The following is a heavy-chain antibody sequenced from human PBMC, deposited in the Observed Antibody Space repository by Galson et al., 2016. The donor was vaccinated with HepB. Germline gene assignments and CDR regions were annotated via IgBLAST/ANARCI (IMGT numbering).Heavy chain of an antibody. Sequence: SLRLSCAVSGLNFNEYYMDWARQVPGKGLEWVAYIGRRSRPIFYADSVKGRFTISRGNAQNSLYLQMDSLRAEDSAVYFCAGASGRTGAWDYWGQGTLVTVSS. CDR3: AGASGRTGAWDY. D-gene: IGHD1-14*01. CDR1: GLNFNEYY. CDR2: IGRRSRPI. V-gene: IGHV3-48*04. J-gene: IGHJ4*02.